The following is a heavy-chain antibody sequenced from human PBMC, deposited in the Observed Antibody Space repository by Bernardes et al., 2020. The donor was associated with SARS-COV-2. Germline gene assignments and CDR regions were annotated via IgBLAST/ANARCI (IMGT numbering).Heavy chain of an antibody. V-gene: IGHV3-74*01. J-gene: IGHJ4*02. D-gene: IGHD5-12*01. Sequence: GSLRLSCAASGFTLSSYWKHWVRQGPGKGLVWVSRINPDGSTTTYADSVKGRFTIPRDNAKNTLYLQMNSLRAEDTAVYYWVRGPSGGYGRFDYWGQGALVTVSS. CDR1: GFTLSSYW. CDR3: VRGPSGGYGRFDY. CDR2: INPDGSTT.